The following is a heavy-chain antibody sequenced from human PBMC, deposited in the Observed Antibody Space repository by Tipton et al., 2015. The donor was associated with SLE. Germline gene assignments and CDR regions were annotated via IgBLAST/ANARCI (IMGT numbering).Heavy chain of an antibody. CDR3: ARQAPNWGPTDWYFDL. CDR2: INVGGTT. D-gene: IGHD7-27*01. Sequence: TLSLTCDVSGGSISSGGYSWGWIRQPPGKGLEWIGYINVGGTTYHNPSLKSRLTISADTSKNQFSLELNSVTAADTAVYYCARQAPNWGPTDWYFDLWGRGTLVTVSS. V-gene: IGHV4-30-2*01. J-gene: IGHJ2*01. CDR1: GGSISSGGYS.